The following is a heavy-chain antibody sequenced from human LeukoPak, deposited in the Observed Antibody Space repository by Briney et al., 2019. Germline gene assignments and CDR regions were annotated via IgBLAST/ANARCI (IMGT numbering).Heavy chain of an antibody. Sequence: GGSLRLSCAASGFTFDDYGMSWVRQAPGKGLEWVSGINWNGGRTGYADSVEGRFTISRDNAKNSLYLQMNSLRAEDTALYYCARDEKKIVGATDYWGQGTLVTVSS. D-gene: IGHD1-26*01. J-gene: IGHJ4*02. V-gene: IGHV3-20*04. CDR3: ARDEKKIVGATDY. CDR2: INWNGGRT. CDR1: GFTFDDYG.